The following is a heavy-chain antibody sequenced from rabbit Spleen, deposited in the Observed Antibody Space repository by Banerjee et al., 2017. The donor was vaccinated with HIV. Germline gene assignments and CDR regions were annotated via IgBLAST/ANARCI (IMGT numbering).Heavy chain of an antibody. J-gene: IGHJ4*01. V-gene: IGHV1S40*01. CDR1: GFSFSNSYY. Sequence: QSLEESGGDLVKPGASLTLTCAASGFSFSNSYYMCWVRQAPGKGLEWIACIYAGYSDSTAYASWAKGRFTISKTSSTTVTLQMTSLTVADTATYFCARDAGSGHYIDAYFDLWGQGTLVTVS. D-gene: IGHD8-1*01. CDR3: ARDAGSGHYIDAYFDL. CDR2: IYAGYSDST.